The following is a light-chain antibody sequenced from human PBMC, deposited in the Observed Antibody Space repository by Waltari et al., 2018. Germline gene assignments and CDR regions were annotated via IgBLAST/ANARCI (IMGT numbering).Light chain of an antibody. Sequence: SYELTQPPSLSVSRGQSATITCSGDRLDDKNVCWYQQKPGQSPVLVMYQDRKRPSGIPERFAGSNSGNTATLTISAAQGMDEADYYCQAWDSSTAVFGGGTKLTVL. CDR2: QDR. CDR3: QAWDSSTAV. CDR1: RLDDKN. V-gene: IGLV3-1*01. J-gene: IGLJ3*02.